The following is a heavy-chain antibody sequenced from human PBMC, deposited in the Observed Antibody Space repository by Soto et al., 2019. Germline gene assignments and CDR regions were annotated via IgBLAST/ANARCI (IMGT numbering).Heavy chain of an antibody. CDR2: INHSGST. CDR3: AILVPAAMSDY. V-gene: IGHV4-34*01. J-gene: IGHJ4*02. D-gene: IGHD2-2*01. Sequence: SETLSLTCAVYGGSFSGYYWSWIRQPPGKGLEWIGEINHSGSTNYNPSLKSRVTISVDTSKNQFSLKLSSVTAADTAVYYCAILVPAAMSDYWGQGTLVTVSS. CDR1: GGSFSGYY.